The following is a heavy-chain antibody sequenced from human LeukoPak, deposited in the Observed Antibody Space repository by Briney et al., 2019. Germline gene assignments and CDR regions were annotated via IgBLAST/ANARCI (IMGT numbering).Heavy chain of an antibody. Sequence: GGSLRLSCTVSGFSLSSYAMSWVRRAPGKGLEWVSAISSSDDGKYYADSVRGRFTISRDNSRNTMYLQINSRRAEDAAVYYCAKAPVTSCRGAFCYPFDSWGQGTLVTVSS. CDR3: AKAPVTSCRGAFCYPFDS. CDR1: GFSLSSYA. CDR2: ISSSDDGK. J-gene: IGHJ4*02. D-gene: IGHD2-15*01. V-gene: IGHV3-23*01.